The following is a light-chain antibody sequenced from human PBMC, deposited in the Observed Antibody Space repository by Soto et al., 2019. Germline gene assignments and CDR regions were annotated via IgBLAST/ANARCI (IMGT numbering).Light chain of an antibody. Sequence: DVQMTQSPSSLSASVGDRVTITCRASQDINSYLAWYQQKPGNAPKSLIYAASSLQTGVPSRFSGSESGTDFTLTINNLQPVDSATYSCQQYNIYPLTFGGGTQVEIK. CDR3: QQYNIYPLT. J-gene: IGKJ4*01. CDR2: AAS. V-gene: IGKV1D-16*01. CDR1: QDINSY.